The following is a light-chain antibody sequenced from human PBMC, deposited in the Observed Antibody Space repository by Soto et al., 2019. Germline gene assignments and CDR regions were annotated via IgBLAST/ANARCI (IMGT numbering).Light chain of an antibody. CDR3: QQYRTSPIT. CDR2: GAS. J-gene: IGKJ5*01. Sequence: ETVLTQSPGTLFLSPGERATLSCRASQSITNNYLAWYQQKPGQAPRLLIYGASSRVTGIPDRFSGSGSGTDFTLTISRLEPEDFAVYYCQQYRTSPITFGQGTRLEIK. V-gene: IGKV3-20*01. CDR1: QSITNNY.